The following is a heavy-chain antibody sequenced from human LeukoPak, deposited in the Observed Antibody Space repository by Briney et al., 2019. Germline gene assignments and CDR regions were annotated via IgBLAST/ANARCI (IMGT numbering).Heavy chain of an antibody. D-gene: IGHD6-19*01. CDR3: ARGIAVAGPGVYYFDY. Sequence: ASVTVSCTASGYTFTGYYMHWVRQAPGQGLEWMGWINPNSGGTNYAQKFQGWVTMTRDTSISTAYMELSRLRSDDTAVYYCARGIAVAGPGVYYFDYWGQGTLVTVSS. J-gene: IGHJ4*02. V-gene: IGHV1-2*04. CDR1: GYTFTGYY. CDR2: INPNSGGT.